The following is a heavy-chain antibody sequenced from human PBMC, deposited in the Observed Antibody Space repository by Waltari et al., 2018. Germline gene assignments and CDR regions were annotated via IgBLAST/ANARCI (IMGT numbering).Heavy chain of an antibody. CDR3: ARHRGYCTNGVCSQRAFDI. V-gene: IGHV5-51*01. D-gene: IGHD2-8*01. J-gene: IGHJ3*02. Sequence: EVQLVQSGAAVKKPGESLQISCTGSGYSFTSYWIGWVRQMPGKGLEWMGIIYPGDSDTRYSPSCQGDVTISADKSISTAYLQGSSLKASDTAMYYCARHRGYCTNGVCSQRAFDIRGQGTMVTVSS. CDR2: IYPGDSDT. CDR1: GYSFTSYW.